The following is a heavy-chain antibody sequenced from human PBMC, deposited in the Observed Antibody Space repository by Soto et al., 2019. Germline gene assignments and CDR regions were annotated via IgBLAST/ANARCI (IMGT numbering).Heavy chain of an antibody. D-gene: IGHD3-3*01. V-gene: IGHV3-23*01. CDR2: ISGSGGST. Sequence: GGSLRLSCAASGFTFSSYAMSWVRQAPGKGLEWVSAISGSGGSTYYADSVKGRFTISRDNSKNTLYLQMNSLRAEDTAVYYCAKDLAAWWEVIIISGSYDYWGQGTLVTVSS. J-gene: IGHJ4*02. CDR1: GFTFSSYA. CDR3: AKDLAAWWEVIIISGSYDY.